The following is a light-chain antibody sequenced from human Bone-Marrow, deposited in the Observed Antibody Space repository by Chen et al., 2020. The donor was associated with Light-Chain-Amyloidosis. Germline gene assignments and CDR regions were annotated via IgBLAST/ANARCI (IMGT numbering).Light chain of an antibody. Sequence: SYELTQPPSVSVSPGQTARITCSGDDLPTKYAYWYQQKPGQAPVLGIHRDTERPSGISERFCGSSAGTTATLTICGVQAEDEGDYHCQSADSSGTYEVIFGGGTKLTVL. V-gene: IGLV3-25*03. CDR3: QSADSSGTYEVI. CDR2: RDT. CDR1: DLPTKY. J-gene: IGLJ2*01.